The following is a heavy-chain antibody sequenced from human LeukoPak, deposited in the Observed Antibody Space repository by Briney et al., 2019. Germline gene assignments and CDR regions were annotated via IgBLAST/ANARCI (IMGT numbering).Heavy chain of an antibody. CDR2: INPNSGGT. CDR1: GYTFTGYH. J-gene: IGHJ4*02. Sequence: ASVKVSCKASGYTFTGYHMHWVRQAPGQGLEWMGWINPNSGGTNYAQKFQGRVTMTRDTSISTAYMELSRLRSDDTAVYYCARVVEIGEYYFDYWGQGTLVTVSS. CDR3: ARVVEIGEYYFDY. V-gene: IGHV1-2*02. D-gene: IGHD3-10*01.